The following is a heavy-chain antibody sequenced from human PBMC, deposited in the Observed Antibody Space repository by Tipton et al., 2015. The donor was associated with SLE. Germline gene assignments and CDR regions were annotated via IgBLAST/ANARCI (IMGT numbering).Heavy chain of an antibody. V-gene: IGHV4-34*01. CDR1: GGSFSGYY. CDR3: ARDGMITFGGVGSFDY. D-gene: IGHD3-16*01. Sequence: TLSLTCAVYGGSFSGYYWSWIRQPPGKGLEWIGTIYYSGSTYYNPSLKSRVTISVDTSKNQFSLKLSSVTAADTAVYYCARDGMITFGGVGSFDYWGQGTLVTVSS. CDR2: IYYSGST. J-gene: IGHJ4*02.